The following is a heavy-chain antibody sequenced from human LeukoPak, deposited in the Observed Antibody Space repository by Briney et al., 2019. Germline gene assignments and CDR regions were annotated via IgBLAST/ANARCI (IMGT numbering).Heavy chain of an antibody. Sequence: ASVKVSCKASGGTFSSYAISWVRQAPGQGLEWMGRIIPTLGIANYAQKFQGRVTITADKSTSTAYMELSSLRSEDTAVYYCARLVADDAFDIWGQGTMVTVSS. D-gene: IGHD2-15*01. CDR3: ARLVADDAFDI. V-gene: IGHV1-69*04. CDR1: GGTFSSYA. J-gene: IGHJ3*02. CDR2: IIPTLGIA.